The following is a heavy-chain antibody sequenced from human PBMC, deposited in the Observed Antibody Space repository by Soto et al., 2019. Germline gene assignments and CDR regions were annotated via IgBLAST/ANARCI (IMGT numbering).Heavy chain of an antibody. CDR1: GGTLSDHG. D-gene: IGHD3-10*01. CDR2: TIPVFNTA. V-gene: IGHV1-69*06. CDR3: ARGVSGSGNYYCVPSAFDI. Sequence: QVQLEQSGAEVKKPGSSVKVSCKASGGTLSDHGVAWLRQAPGQGLEWMGGTIPVFNTAKYAQKFQGRVNVTADKFTNIAYMELSRLRSEDTAFYFCARGVSGSGNYYCVPSAFDIWGQGTMVLVSS. J-gene: IGHJ3*02.